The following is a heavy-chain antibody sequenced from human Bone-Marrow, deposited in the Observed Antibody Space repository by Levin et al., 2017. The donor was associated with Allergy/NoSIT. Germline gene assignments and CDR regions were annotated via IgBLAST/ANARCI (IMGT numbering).Heavy chain of an antibody. D-gene: IGHD4-17*01. CDR1: GGSISSDPYF. CDR2: IYYSGRS. V-gene: IGHV4-31*11. Sequence: SQTLSLTCAVSGGSISSDPYFWSWIRHHPRKGLEWIGYIYYSGRSYSNPSLKSRLTISVDTSQNHFSLKLSSVTAADSAVYYCARGSSDFGDYGCYFDVWGRGTLVTVSS. CDR3: ARGSSDFGDYGCYFDV. J-gene: IGHJ4*02.